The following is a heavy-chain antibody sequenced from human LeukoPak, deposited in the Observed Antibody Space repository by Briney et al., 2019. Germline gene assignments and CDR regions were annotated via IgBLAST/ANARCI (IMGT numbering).Heavy chain of an antibody. J-gene: IGHJ5*02. V-gene: IGHV1-18*01. Sequence: ALGKVSCKASGYTFTNYDISWVRQAPGQGLEWMGWISAYNGNTNYAQKLEGRVTMTTDTSTGSAYMELRKLRSDDTAVYYCAREGYGDYAWFDPWGQGTLVTVSS. D-gene: IGHD4-17*01. CDR2: ISAYNGNT. CDR1: GYTFTNYD. CDR3: AREGYGDYAWFDP.